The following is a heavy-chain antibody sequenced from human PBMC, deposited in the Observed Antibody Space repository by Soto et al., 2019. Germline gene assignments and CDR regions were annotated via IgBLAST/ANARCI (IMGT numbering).Heavy chain of an antibody. CDR2: ISSSGNTV. J-gene: IGHJ4*02. CDR1: RFTFSTYE. V-gene: IGHV3-48*03. Sequence: PGGSLRLSCAASRFTFSTYEMHWVRQAPGKGLEWVSYISSSGNTVYYADSVKGRFTISRGNTRNSLYLQMNSLRDEDTALYYCVRYCGTTLCNGVATRTFDYWGQGTLVTVSS. CDR3: VRYCGTTLCNGVATRTFDY. D-gene: IGHD5-12*01.